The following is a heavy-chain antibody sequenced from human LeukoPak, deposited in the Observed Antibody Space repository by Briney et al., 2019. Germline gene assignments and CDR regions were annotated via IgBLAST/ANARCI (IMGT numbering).Heavy chain of an antibody. CDR3: ARGLAVAGPKVDAFDI. CDR2: ISGSGDST. Sequence: GGSLRLSCAASGFTFSSYAVSWVRQAPGKGLEWVSAISGSGDSTYYADSVKGRFTISRDNSKNTLYLQMNSLRAEDTAVYYCARGLAVAGPKVDAFDIWGQGTMVTVSS. J-gene: IGHJ3*02. V-gene: IGHV3-23*01. D-gene: IGHD6-19*01. CDR1: GFTFSSYA.